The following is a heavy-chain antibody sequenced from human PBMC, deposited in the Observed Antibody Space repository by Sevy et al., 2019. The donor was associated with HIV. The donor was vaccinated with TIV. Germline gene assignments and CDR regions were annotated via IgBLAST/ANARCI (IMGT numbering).Heavy chain of an antibody. CDR3: ASRGDYDSFGDY. CDR2: ISSSSSYI. CDR1: GFTFSSYS. D-gene: IGHD4-17*01. V-gene: IGHV3-21*01. J-gene: IGHJ4*02. Sequence: GGSLRLSCAASGFTFSSYSMNWVHQAPGKGLEWVSSISSSSSYIYYADSVKGRFTISRDNAKNSLYLQMNSLRAEDTAVYYCASRGDYDSFGDYWGQGTLVTVSS.